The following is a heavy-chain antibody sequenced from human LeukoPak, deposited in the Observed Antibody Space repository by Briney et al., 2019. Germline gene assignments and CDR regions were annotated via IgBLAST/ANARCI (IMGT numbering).Heavy chain of an antibody. V-gene: IGHV3-11*04. D-gene: IGHD3-10*02. CDR2: ISSSAGTI. CDR1: GFTFSDYN. CDR3: AELGITMIGGV. J-gene: IGHJ6*04. Sequence: KPGGSLRLSCAASGFTFSDYNMRWIRQAPGKGLEWVSYISSSAGTIYYADSVKGRFTISRDNAKNSLYLQMNSLRAEDTAVYYCAELGITMIGGVWGKGTTVTISS.